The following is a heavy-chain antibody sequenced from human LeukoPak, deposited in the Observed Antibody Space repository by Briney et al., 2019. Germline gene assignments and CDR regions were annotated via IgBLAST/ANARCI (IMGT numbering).Heavy chain of an antibody. Sequence: SETLSLTCTVSGGSISSSSYYWGWIRQPPGKGLEWIGSIYYSGSTYYNPSLKSRVTISVDTSKTQFSLKLSSVTAADTAVYYCARDYSSSWSFDYWGQGTLVTASS. J-gene: IGHJ4*02. V-gene: IGHV4-39*07. CDR2: IYYSGST. CDR3: ARDYSSSWSFDY. CDR1: GGSISSSSYY. D-gene: IGHD6-13*01.